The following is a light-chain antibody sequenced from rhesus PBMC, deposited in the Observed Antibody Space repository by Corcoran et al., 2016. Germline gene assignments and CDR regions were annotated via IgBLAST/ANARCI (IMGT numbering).Light chain of an antibody. V-gene: IGKV1-21*01. CDR3: QQYNSAPYS. J-gene: IGKJ2*01. CDR1: QGIRSW. Sequence: DIQMTQSPSSLSASVGDRVTITCRASQGIRSWFAWYTQTPGKDPKLLIYKASSLQSGVPSRFSGSGSGTDFPLTSSSLQPEDFATYYCQQYNSAPYSFGQGTKVEIK. CDR2: KAS.